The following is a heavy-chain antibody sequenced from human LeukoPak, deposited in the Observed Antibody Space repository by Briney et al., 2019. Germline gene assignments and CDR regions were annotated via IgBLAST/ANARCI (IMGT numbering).Heavy chain of an antibody. D-gene: IGHD4-23*01. V-gene: IGHV3-21*01. J-gene: IGHJ3*02. CDR1: GFTFSSYS. CDR2: ISSSSSYI. Sequence: PGGSLGLSCAASGFTFSSYSMNWVRQAPGKGLEWVSSISSSSSYIYYADSVKGRFTISRDNAKNSLYLQMNSLRAEDTAVYYCATMGVVTPSDAFDIWGQGTMVTVSS. CDR3: ATMGVVTPSDAFDI.